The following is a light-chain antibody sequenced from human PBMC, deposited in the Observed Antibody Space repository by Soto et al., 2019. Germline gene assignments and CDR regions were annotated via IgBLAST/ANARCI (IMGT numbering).Light chain of an antibody. CDR1: HSVSSN. CDR3: QQYNNRPFT. J-gene: IGKJ3*01. Sequence: EIVMTQSPATLSVSPGERVTLSCRASHSVSSNLAWYQQKPGQAPRLLIYGASSRATGIPARISGSGSGTEFTLTISSLQSEDFAVYYCQQYNNRPFTFGPGTKVDIK. CDR2: GAS. V-gene: IGKV3-15*01.